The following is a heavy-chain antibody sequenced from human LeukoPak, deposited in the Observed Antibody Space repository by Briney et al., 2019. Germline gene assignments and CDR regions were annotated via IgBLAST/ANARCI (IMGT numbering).Heavy chain of an antibody. CDR1: GFTVSSNY. CDR2: ISSSGSTI. CDR3: ASSMTTVTTWDYYMDV. V-gene: IGHV3-11*04. Sequence: GGSLRLSCAASGFTVSSNYMSWVRQAPGKGLEWVSYISSSGSTIYYADSVKGRFTISRDNAKNSLYLQMNSLRAEDTAVYYCASSMTTVTTWDYYMDVWGKGTTVTVSS. J-gene: IGHJ6*03. D-gene: IGHD4-17*01.